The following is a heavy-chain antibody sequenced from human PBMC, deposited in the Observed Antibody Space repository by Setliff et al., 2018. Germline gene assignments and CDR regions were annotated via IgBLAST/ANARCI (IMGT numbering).Heavy chain of an antibody. D-gene: IGHD2-2*01. J-gene: IGHJ6*03. Sequence: ASVKVSCKASGYTFTSYGISWVRQAPGQGLEWMGWISAYNGNTNYAQKLQGRVTMTTDTSTSTAYMELRSLRSDDTAVYYCAEGLFYCSSTSCSYYMDVWGKGTTVTVSS. V-gene: IGHV1-18*01. CDR3: AEGLFYCSSTSCSYYMDV. CDR1: GYTFTSYG. CDR2: ISAYNGNT.